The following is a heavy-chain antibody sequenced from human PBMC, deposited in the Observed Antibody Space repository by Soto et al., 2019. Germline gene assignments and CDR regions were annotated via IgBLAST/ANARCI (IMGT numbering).Heavy chain of an antibody. Sequence: GASVKVSCKASGYTFTSYYMHWVRQAPGQGLEWMGIINPSGGSTSYAQKFQGRVTMTRDTSTSTVYMELSSLRSEDTAVYYCARGGLVPVQSYDILNGYYFWGQGTLVTVSS. V-gene: IGHV1-46*03. CDR2: INPSGGST. CDR3: ARGGLVPVQSYDILNGYYF. CDR1: GYTFTSYY. D-gene: IGHD3-9*01. J-gene: IGHJ4*02.